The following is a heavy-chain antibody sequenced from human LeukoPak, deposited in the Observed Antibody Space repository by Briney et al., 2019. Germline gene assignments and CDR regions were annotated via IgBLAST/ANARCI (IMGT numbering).Heavy chain of an antibody. CDR3: ARGGYDFWSGYRNYYYYGMDV. V-gene: IGHV1-24*01. Sequence: ASVKVSCKVSGYTLTELSMHWGRQAPGKGLEWMGGFDPEDGETIYAQKFQGRVTMTEDTSTDTAYMELSSLRSEDTAVYYCARGGYDFWSGYRNYYYYGMDVWGQGTTVTVSS. CDR1: GYTLTELS. J-gene: IGHJ6*02. CDR2: FDPEDGET. D-gene: IGHD3-3*01.